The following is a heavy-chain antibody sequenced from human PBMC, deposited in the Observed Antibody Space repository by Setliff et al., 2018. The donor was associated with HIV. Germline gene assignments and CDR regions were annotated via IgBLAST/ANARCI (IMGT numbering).Heavy chain of an antibody. CDR3: ARARCNSVSCYLYNWFYP. V-gene: IGHV1-3*04. D-gene: IGHD2-2*01. CDR2: INTGNGNT. CDR1: GYTFSQYP. J-gene: IGHJ5*02. Sequence: ASVKVSCKASGYTFSQYPMHWVRQAPGQRPEWMGWINTGNGNTKYSQKFQDRVTITRDTSADTVYMEPNSLRSEDTAVYYCARARCNSVSCYLYNWFYPWGQGTLVTVSS.